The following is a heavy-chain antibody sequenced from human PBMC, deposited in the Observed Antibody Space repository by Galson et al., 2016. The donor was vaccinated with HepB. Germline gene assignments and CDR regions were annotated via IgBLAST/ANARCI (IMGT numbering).Heavy chain of an antibody. CDR3: ARDEQRFEAVATGYFDY. V-gene: IGHV1-18*01. J-gene: IGHJ4*02. Sequence: SVKVSCKASGYRFSMYGISWVRQAPGQGLEWMGWIAGYGGDPNYAEKLQGRVTVTTDTSTGTTYMDLRSLRSDDTAEYFCARDEQRFEAVATGYFDYWGQGTLVTVSS. CDR2: IAGYGGDP. D-gene: IGHD2-15*01. CDR1: GYRFSMYG.